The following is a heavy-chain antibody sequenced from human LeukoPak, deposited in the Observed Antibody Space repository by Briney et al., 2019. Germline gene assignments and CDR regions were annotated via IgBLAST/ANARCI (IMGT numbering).Heavy chain of an antibody. CDR3: ARDARIAAAGTLDY. Sequence: GGSLRLSCAAFGFTFSSYSMNWVRQAPGKGLEWVSYISSSSSTIYYADSVKGRFTVSRDNAKNSLYLQMNSLRAEDTAVYYCARDARIAAAGTLDYWGQGTLVTVSS. CDR1: GFTFSSYS. J-gene: IGHJ4*02. V-gene: IGHV3-48*01. D-gene: IGHD6-13*01. CDR2: ISSSSSTI.